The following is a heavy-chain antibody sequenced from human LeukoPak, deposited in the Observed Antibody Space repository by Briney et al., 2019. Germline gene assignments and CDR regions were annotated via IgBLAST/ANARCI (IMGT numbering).Heavy chain of an antibody. J-gene: IGHJ4*02. CDR2: INKDESAR. Sequence: GGSLRLSCAASGFSFRDCWMNWVRQAPGKGLEWVASINKDESARYYVDSVKGRFTISRDNAKNSLYLQMNSLRVEDTAVYFCARGGYYTFDSWGQGTLVTVSS. D-gene: IGHD3-3*01. CDR3: ARGGYYTFDS. CDR1: GFSFRDCW. V-gene: IGHV3-7*01.